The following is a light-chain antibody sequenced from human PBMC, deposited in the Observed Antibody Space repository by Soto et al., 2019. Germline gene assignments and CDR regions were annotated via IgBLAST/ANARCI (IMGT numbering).Light chain of an antibody. Sequence: QSVLTQPASVSGSPGQSITISCTGTSSDVGSYNLVSWYQQHPGKAPELMMYEGSKRPSGVSNRFSGSKSGNTASLTISGLQAEAEGDYYCCSYAGSSSVVFGGGTKVTVL. J-gene: IGLJ2*01. CDR1: SSDVGSYNL. CDR3: CSYAGSSSVV. CDR2: EGS. V-gene: IGLV2-23*01.